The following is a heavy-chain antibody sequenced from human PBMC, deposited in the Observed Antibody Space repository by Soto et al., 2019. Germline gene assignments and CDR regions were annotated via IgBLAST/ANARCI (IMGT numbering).Heavy chain of an antibody. D-gene: IGHD3-10*01. CDR3: ARHRTMVRGVIGEKNWFDP. V-gene: IGHV4-39*01. CDR2: IYYSGST. CDR1: AGSISSSSYY. Sequence: ENLCVTCTVSAGSISSSSYYWGWIRLPPGKGMEWFGSIYYSGSTYSNPSLTSRVTISVETSNNQFSLKLSSVTAADTAVYYCARHRTMVRGVIGEKNWFDPWGQGTLVTVS. J-gene: IGHJ5*02.